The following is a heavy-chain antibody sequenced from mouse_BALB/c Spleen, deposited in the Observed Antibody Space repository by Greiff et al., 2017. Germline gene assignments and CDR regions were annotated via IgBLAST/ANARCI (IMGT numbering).Heavy chain of an antibody. CDR2: INPYNGAT. J-gene: IGHJ1*01. Sequence: EVQLQQSGPELVKPGASVKISCKASGYSFTGYYMHWVKQSHVKSLEWIGRINPYNGATSYNQNFKDKASLTVDKSSSTAYMELHSLTSEDSAVYYCARNWDEGYFDVWGAGTTVTVSS. D-gene: IGHD4-1*01. CDR3: ARNWDEGYFDV. CDR1: GYSFTGYY. V-gene: IGHV1-26*01.